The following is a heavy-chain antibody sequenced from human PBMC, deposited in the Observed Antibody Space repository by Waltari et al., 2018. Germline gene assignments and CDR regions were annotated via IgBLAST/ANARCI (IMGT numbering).Heavy chain of an antibody. CDR2: IYHSGST. Sequence: QVQLQESGPGLVKPSETLSLTCAVSGYSISSGYYWGWIRQPPGKGLEWIGSIYHSGSTYYNPSLKSRVTISVDTSKNQFSLKLSSVTAADTAVYYCARHLVAGNEGVDYWGQGTLVTVSS. V-gene: IGHV4-38-2*01. CDR1: GYSISSGYY. J-gene: IGHJ4*02. CDR3: ARHLVAGNEGVDY. D-gene: IGHD6-19*01.